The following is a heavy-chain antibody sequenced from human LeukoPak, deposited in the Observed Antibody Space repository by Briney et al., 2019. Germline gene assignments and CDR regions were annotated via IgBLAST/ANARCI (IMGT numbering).Heavy chain of an antibody. Sequence: PGRSLRLSCAAPGFTFSSYAIHWVRQAPGKGLEWVALISYDGSNKYYADSVKGRFTISRDNSKNTLYLQMNSLRAEDTAVYYCARDSAVRGVIGNWFDPWGQGTLVTVSS. CDR2: ISYDGSNK. J-gene: IGHJ5*02. CDR1: GFTFSSYA. CDR3: ARDSAVRGVIGNWFDP. D-gene: IGHD3-10*01. V-gene: IGHV3-30*04.